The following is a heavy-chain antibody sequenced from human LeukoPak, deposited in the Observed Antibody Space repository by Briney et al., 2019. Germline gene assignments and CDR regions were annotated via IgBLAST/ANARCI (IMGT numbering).Heavy chain of an antibody. J-gene: IGHJ4*02. Sequence: GGSVRLSHAASGFTDNDSWMNWVRQVPGKGLEWIGLHKSKTNGGTTDYAAPVKGRFTMSRDDSKNTLYLQMNSLKTEDTAMYYCTTEYSGSFSNWGQGILVTVSS. D-gene: IGHD1-26*01. V-gene: IGHV3-15*01. CDR3: TTEYSGSFSN. CDR2: HKSKTNGGTT. CDR1: GFTDNDSW.